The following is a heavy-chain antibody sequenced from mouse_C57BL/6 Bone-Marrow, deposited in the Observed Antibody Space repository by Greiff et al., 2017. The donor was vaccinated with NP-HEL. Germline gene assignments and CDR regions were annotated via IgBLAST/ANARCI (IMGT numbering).Heavy chain of an antibody. CDR2: ISYDGSN. D-gene: IGHD3-2*02. Sequence: EVQLQESGPGLVKPSQSLSLTCSVTGYSITSGYYWNWIRQFPGNKLEWMGYISYDGSNNYNPSLKNRISITRDTSKNQFFLKLNSVTTEDTATYYCARDAAQATWFAYWGQGTLVTVSA. J-gene: IGHJ3*01. CDR1: GYSITSGYY. CDR3: ARDAAQATWFAY. V-gene: IGHV3-6*01.